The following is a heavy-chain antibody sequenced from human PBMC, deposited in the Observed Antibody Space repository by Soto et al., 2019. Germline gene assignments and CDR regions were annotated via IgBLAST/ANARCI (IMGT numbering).Heavy chain of an antibody. V-gene: IGHV4-34*01. CDR1: GGSFSGYY. Sequence: PSETLSITCAVYGGSFSGYYWSWIRQPPGKGLEWIGEINHSGSTNYNPSLKSRVTISVDTSKNQFSLKLSSVTAADTAVYYCARGKYYDFWSGYYIRHPFDYWGQGTLVTVSS. CDR3: ARGKYYDFWSGYYIRHPFDY. CDR2: INHSGST. D-gene: IGHD3-3*01. J-gene: IGHJ4*02.